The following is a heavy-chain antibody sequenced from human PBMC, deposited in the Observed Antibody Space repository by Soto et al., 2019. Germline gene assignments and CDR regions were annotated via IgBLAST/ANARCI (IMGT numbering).Heavy chain of an antibody. CDR2: ISYDGSDK. CDR1: VFTFSSSC. V-gene: IGHV3-30*18. D-gene: IGHD1-1*01. CDR3: AKDNPTLAY. Sequence: GGSMRLSFSVSVFTFSSSCMHWVRQAPGKGLEWVAIISYDGSDKYYADSVEGRFTISRDNSKNTLFLQMNSLRPEDTAVYYCAKDNPTLAYWGQGTLVTVSS. J-gene: IGHJ4*02.